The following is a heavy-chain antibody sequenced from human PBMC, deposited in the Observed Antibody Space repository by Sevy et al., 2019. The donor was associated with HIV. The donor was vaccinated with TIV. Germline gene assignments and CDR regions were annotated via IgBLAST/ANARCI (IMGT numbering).Heavy chain of an antibody. CDR1: GFTFSSYW. J-gene: IGHJ4*02. CDR3: AREGGSGWSIPCYFDY. Sequence: GGSLRLSCAASGFTFSSYWMSWVRQAPGKGLEWVANIKQDGSEKYYVDSVKGRFTISRDNAKNSLYLQMNSLRAEDTAVYYCAREGGSGWSIPCYFDYWGQGTLVTVSS. V-gene: IGHV3-7*01. D-gene: IGHD6-19*01. CDR2: IKQDGSEK.